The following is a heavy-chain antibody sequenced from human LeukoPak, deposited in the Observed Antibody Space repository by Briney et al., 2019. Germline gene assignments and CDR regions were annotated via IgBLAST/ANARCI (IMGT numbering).Heavy chain of an antibody. V-gene: IGHV3-48*04. CDR1: GFTSNAYS. D-gene: IGHD2-8*02. J-gene: IGHJ4*02. CDR3: ARGRGYCTGVSCDIDY. CDR2: IISRGDTT. Sequence: PGGSLRLSCAASGFTSNAYSMNWVRQAPGKGLEWVSNIISRGDTTHYAASVKGRLTISRDNAKNSVFLHLNSLRGDDTAVYYCARGRGYCTGVSCDIDYWGQGTLVTVSS.